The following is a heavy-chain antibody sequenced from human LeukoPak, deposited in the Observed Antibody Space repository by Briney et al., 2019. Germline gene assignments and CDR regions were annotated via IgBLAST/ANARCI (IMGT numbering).Heavy chain of an antibody. CDR2: INHSGST. Sequence: GSLRLSCAASGFTFSSYAMSWVRQAPGKGLEWIGEINHSGSTNYNPSLKSRVTISVDTSKNQFSLKLSSVTAADTAVYYCARGGNYYGSGSYPIDYWGQGTLVTVSS. CDR3: ARGGNYYGSGSYPIDY. D-gene: IGHD3-10*01. CDR1: GFTFSSYA. V-gene: IGHV4-34*01. J-gene: IGHJ4*02.